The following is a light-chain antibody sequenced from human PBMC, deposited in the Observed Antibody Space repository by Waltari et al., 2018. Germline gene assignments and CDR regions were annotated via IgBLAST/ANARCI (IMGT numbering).Light chain of an antibody. Sequence: EIVMTQSPATLSVSPGERATLSCRASQSVSSYLAWYQQKPGQTPRLLIHDASNRATGIPARFSGSGSGTDFTLTISSLEPEDSAVYYCQHRISWPPWTFGQGTKVEIK. CDR2: DAS. CDR1: QSVSSY. V-gene: IGKV3-11*01. CDR3: QHRISWPPWT. J-gene: IGKJ1*01.